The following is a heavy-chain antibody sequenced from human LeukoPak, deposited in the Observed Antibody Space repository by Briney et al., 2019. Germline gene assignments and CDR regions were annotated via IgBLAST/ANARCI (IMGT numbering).Heavy chain of an antibody. D-gene: IGHD4-11*01. Sequence: GGSLRLSCAASGFTFSDYYMSWIRQAPGKGLERVSYISSSGSTIYYADSVKGRFTISRDNAKNSLYLQMNSLRAEDTAVYYCARIMTNHYYYYGMDVWGQGTTVTVSS. V-gene: IGHV3-11*01. J-gene: IGHJ6*02. CDR2: ISSSGSTI. CDR3: ARIMTNHYYYYGMDV. CDR1: GFTFSDYY.